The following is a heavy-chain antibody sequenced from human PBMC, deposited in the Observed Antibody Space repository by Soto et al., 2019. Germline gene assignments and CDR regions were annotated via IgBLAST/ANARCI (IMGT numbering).Heavy chain of an antibody. CDR2: IIPIFGTA. CDR1: GGTFSSYA. V-gene: IGHV1-69*06. CDR3: ARESIVVVPAAIRGTFAY. Sequence: SCKASGGTFSSYAISWVRQAPGQGLEWMGGIIPIFGTANYAQKFQGRVTITADKSTSTAYMELSSLRSEDTAVYYCARESIVVVPAAIRGTFAYWGQGTLVTVSS. D-gene: IGHD2-2*01. J-gene: IGHJ4*02.